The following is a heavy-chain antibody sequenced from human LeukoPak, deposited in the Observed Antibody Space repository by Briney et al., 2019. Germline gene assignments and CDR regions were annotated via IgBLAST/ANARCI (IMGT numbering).Heavy chain of an antibody. CDR3: ASSFYYDSRDY. Sequence: SETLSLTCVVYGGSFSGYFWSWIRQPPGKGLEWIGEITLSGSTNYSPSLKSRVSISIDTSKKKLSLRLTSVTAADSAVYYCASSFYYDSRDYWGQGTLVTVSS. D-gene: IGHD3-22*01. J-gene: IGHJ4*02. CDR1: GGSFSGYF. CDR2: ITLSGST. V-gene: IGHV4-34*01.